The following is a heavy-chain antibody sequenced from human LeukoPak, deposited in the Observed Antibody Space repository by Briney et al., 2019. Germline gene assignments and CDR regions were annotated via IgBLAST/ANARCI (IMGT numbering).Heavy chain of an antibody. CDR1: GYSFTSDW. V-gene: IGHV5-51*01. CDR2: MYPCDSDT. CDR3: ARLCSGGSCYSALPLLSGYNWFDP. J-gene: IGHJ5*02. D-gene: IGHD2-15*01. Sequence: GESLKISCKGSGYSFTSDWIGWVRQMPGKGLEWVGIMYPCDSDTRYSPSFQGQVTISADKSISTAYLQWGSLKASDTAMYYCARLCSGGSCYSALPLLSGYNWFDPWGQGTLVTVSS.